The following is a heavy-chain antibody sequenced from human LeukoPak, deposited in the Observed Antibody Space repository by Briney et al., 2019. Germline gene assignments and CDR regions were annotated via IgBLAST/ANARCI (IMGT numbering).Heavy chain of an antibody. CDR2: ISGTSRYI. V-gene: IGHV3-21*01. CDR1: GFTFSSYS. J-gene: IGHJ4*02. Sequence: GGSLRLSCAASGFTFSSYSMDWVRQPPGKGLEWVSSISGTSRYIYYADSVKGRFTISRDNSKNTLYLQMNSLRAEDTAVYYCAKGYSGSPRDYFDYWGQGTLVTASS. D-gene: IGHD1-26*01. CDR3: AKGYSGSPRDYFDY.